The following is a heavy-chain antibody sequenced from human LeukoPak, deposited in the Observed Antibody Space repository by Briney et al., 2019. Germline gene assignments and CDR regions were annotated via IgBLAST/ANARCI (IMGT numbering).Heavy chain of an antibody. J-gene: IGHJ5*02. Sequence: ASVKVSCKASGYTFTSYYMHWVRQAPGQGLEWMGIINPSGGSTSYAQKFQGRVTMTRDTSTSTVYMELSSLRSEDTAVYYCARDRIRNKSITGTTWFDPWGQGTLVTVSS. CDR2: INPSGGST. CDR1: GYTFTSYY. D-gene: IGHD1-7*01. V-gene: IGHV1-46*01. CDR3: ARDRIRNKSITGTTWFDP.